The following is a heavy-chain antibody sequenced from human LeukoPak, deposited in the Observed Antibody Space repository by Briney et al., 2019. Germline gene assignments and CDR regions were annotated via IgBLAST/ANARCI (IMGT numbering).Heavy chain of an antibody. CDR2: IYYSGST. J-gene: IGHJ4*02. V-gene: IGHV4-59*08. Sequence: SETLSLTCTVSGGSITSYYWGWFRQPPGKGLEWIGYIYYSGSTNYNPSLKSRVTISADTSKNQFSLKLSSVTAADTAVYYCARGRYDTSGYPDDYWGQGTLVTVSS. D-gene: IGHD3-22*01. CDR3: ARGRYDTSGYPDDY. CDR1: GGSITSYY.